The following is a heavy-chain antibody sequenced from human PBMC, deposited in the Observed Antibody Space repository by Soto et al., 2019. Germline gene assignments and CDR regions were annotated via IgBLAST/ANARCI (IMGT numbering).Heavy chain of an antibody. J-gene: IGHJ4*02. Sequence: SETLSLTCTVSGGSISSYYWSWIRQPPRKGLEWIGYIYYSGSTNYKPSLKSRVTISVDTSKNQFSLKLSSVTAADTAVYYCAREAYRGYEFGPHFDYWGQGTLVTVSS. CDR1: GGSISSYY. D-gene: IGHD5-12*01. CDR3: AREAYRGYEFGPHFDY. CDR2: IYYSGST. V-gene: IGHV4-59*01.